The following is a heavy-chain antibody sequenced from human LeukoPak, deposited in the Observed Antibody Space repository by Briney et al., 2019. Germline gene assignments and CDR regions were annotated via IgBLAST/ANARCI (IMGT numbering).Heavy chain of an antibody. Sequence: ASVKVPCKASGYTFTSYDINWVRQATGQGLEWMGWMNPNSGNTGYAQKLQGRVTMTRNTSISTAYMELSSLRSEDTAVCYCARVGLGRIAARPRVYYFDYWGQGTLVTVSS. CDR2: MNPNSGNT. D-gene: IGHD6-6*01. V-gene: IGHV1-8*01. CDR1: GYTFTSYD. J-gene: IGHJ4*02. CDR3: ARVGLGRIAARPRVYYFDY.